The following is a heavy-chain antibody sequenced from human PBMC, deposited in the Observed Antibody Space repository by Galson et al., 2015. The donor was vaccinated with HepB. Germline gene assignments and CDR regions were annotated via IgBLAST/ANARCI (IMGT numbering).Heavy chain of an antibody. J-gene: IGHJ4*02. CDR1: GFTFSNHA. CDR3: AREGGPSYGYYALDY. D-gene: IGHD3-16*01. Sequence: SLRLSCAVSGFTFSNHAMHWVRQAPGKGLEWVAVVSYGGSDKYYGDPVKGRFTISTDNSKRTLYLQMSRLKVDDTAVYYCAREGGPSYGYYALDYWGQGTPVTVSS. CDR2: VSYGGSDK. V-gene: IGHV3-30*03.